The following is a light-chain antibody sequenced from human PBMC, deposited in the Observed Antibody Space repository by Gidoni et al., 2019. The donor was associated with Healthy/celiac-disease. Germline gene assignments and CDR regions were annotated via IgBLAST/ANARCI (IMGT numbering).Light chain of an antibody. V-gene: IGKV3-20*01. CDR3: QQYGSSPWT. Sequence: DIALTQSPGTLSVSPGERATISCRASQSVRSSYLPWNQQKPGQAPSLLIYGASSRAAGIPDSFSGSGSGTDFTLTISRLEPEDFAVYYCQQYGSSPWTFGQGTKVEIK. CDR2: GAS. J-gene: IGKJ1*01. CDR1: QSVRSSY.